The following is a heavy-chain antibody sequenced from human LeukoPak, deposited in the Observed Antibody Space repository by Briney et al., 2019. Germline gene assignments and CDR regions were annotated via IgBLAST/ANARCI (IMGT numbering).Heavy chain of an antibody. CDR1: GFTFSSYA. D-gene: IGHD5-24*01. CDR3: ARDMAATYYYYYMDV. J-gene: IGHJ6*03. V-gene: IGHV3-64*01. Sequence: QPGGSLRLSCAASGFTFSSYAMHWVRQAPGKGLEYVSAISSNGGSTYYANSVKGRFTISRDNSKNTLYLQMGSLRAEDMAVYYCARDMAATYYYYYMDVWGKGTTVTISS. CDR2: ISSNGGST.